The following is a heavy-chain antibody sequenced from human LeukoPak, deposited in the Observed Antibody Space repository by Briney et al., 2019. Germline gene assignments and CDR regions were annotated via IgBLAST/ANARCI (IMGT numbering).Heavy chain of an antibody. CDR2: TYNSTQWYN. CDR1: GDDVSTNKAT. D-gene: IGHD6-13*01. Sequence: SQTLSLTCAISGDDVSTNKATWNWIRQSPSRGIEWLGRTYNSTQWYNDYALSVKSRVTITPYTSTNQFSLPLNSVTPDDTAVYYCVRLVGNSWLDYWGQEPWSPSPQ. J-gene: IGHJ4*01. CDR3: VRLVGNSWLDY. V-gene: IGHV6-1*01.